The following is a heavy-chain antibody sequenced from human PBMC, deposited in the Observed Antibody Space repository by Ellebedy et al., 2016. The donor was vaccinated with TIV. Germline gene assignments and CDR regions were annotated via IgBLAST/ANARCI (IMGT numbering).Heavy chain of an antibody. D-gene: IGHD5-18*01. Sequence: GESLKISXAVSGFTVSNNYMCWIRQAPGKGLEWVSVIYSVGDTNYADSVKGRFTISRDNAKNSVYLQMNSLRAEDTAVYYCARDLDSYGSLDYYFDYWGQGTLVTVSS. CDR3: ARDLDSYGSLDYYFDY. CDR2: IYSVGDT. CDR1: GFTVSNNY. V-gene: IGHV3-66*01. J-gene: IGHJ4*02.